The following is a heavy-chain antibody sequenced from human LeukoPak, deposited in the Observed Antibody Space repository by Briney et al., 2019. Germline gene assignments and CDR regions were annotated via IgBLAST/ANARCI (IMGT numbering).Heavy chain of an antibody. Sequence: QSGGSLRLSCAASGYTFRRYEMSWVRQAPRKGLERVSFISSRGSTKSHANSGKGRFTTSRDNAKSSRYLQINSRRAEDTAVYYCVDGTPLYYWGQETLVTVSS. J-gene: IGHJ4*02. CDR2: ISSRGSTK. D-gene: IGHD5-24*01. CDR1: GYTFRRYE. V-gene: IGHV3-48*03. CDR3: VDGTPLYY.